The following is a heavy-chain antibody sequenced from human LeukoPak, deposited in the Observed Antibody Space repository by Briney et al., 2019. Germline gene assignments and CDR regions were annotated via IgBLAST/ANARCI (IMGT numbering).Heavy chain of an antibody. Sequence: GGSLRLSCEASGFSLSSYGMHWARQAPGKGPEWVSSISSSSSYIYYADSVKGRFTISRDNAKNSLYLQMNSLRAEDTAVYYCARDHDRYDSSGYPYWGQGTLVTVSS. CDR3: ARDHDRYDSSGYPY. CDR2: ISSSSSYI. V-gene: IGHV3-21*01. D-gene: IGHD3-22*01. J-gene: IGHJ4*02. CDR1: GFSLSSYG.